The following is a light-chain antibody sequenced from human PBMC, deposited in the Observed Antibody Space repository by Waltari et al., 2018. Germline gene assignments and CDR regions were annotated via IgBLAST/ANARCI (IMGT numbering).Light chain of an antibody. Sequence: DVVMTQSPLFLPVTPGEPASISCRSSQTLLNSNGYNYLDWFLQKPGQSPQLLIYSGSNRASGVPDRFSGSGSGTDFTLKISRVEAEDVGIHYCMQALQTPLTFGGGTKVEIK. V-gene: IGKV2-28*01. J-gene: IGKJ4*01. CDR3: MQALQTPLT. CDR1: QTLLNSNGYNY. CDR2: SGS.